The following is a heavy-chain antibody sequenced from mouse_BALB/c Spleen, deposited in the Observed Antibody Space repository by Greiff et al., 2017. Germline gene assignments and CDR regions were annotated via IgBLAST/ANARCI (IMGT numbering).Heavy chain of an antibody. CDR2: IWSGGST. J-gene: IGHJ3*01. Sequence: QVQLKQSGPGLVQPSQSLSITCTVSGFSLTSYGVHWVRQSPGKGLEWLGVIWSGGSTDYNAAFISRLSISKDNSKSQVFFKMNSLQANDTAIYYCARKGYGNYAGFAYWGQGTLVTVSA. CDR3: ARKGYGNYAGFAY. D-gene: IGHD2-10*02. CDR1: GFSLTSYG. V-gene: IGHV2-2*02.